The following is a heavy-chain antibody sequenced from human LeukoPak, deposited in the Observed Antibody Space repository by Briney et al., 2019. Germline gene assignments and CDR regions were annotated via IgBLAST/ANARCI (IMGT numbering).Heavy chain of an antibody. CDR2: IFSSGST. J-gene: IGHJ4*02. V-gene: IGHV4-39*01. CDR3: ARRPSSGSGSHYKYYFDY. D-gene: IGHD3-10*01. Sequence: SETLSLTCTVSGDSISSSSYFWGWVRQPPGKGLEWIGSIFSSGSTYYHPSLKSRVAISVDTSNNQFSMRLSPVTAADTAVYYCARRPSSGSGSHYKYYFDYWGQGTLVTVSS. CDR1: GDSISSSSYF.